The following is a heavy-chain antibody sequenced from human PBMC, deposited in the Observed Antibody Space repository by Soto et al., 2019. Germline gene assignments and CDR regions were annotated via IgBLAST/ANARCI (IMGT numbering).Heavy chain of an antibody. Sequence: SETLSLTCAVYGGSFSGYYWSWIRQPPGKGLEWIGEINHSGSTNYNPSLKSRVTISVDTSKNQFSLKLSSVTAADTAVYYCARVAAARYWYFDLWGRGNLVT. CDR3: ARVAAARYWYFDL. CDR1: GGSFSGYY. V-gene: IGHV4-34*01. CDR2: INHSGST. D-gene: IGHD6-6*01. J-gene: IGHJ2*01.